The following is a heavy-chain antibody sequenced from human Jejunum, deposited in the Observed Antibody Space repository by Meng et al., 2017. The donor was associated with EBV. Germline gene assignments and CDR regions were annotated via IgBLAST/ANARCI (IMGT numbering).Heavy chain of an antibody. CDR3: ARLFCGDDCFSTYYFDS. V-gene: IGHV1-69*06. CDR2: IIPVFGTA. Sequence: QVALVQSGAEVKKPGSSVKLSCKASGDTFTSHGVGWVRLAPGQGPEWLGGIIPVFGTANYPLRFQDRVTITADKSTNTGYMELGGLRSDDTAVYYCARLFCGDDCFSTYYFDSWGQGTLVTVSS. D-gene: IGHD2-21*01. J-gene: IGHJ4*02. CDR1: GDTFTSHG.